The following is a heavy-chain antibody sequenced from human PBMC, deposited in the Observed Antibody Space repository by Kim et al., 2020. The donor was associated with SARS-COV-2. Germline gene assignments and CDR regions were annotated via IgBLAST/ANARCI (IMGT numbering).Heavy chain of an antibody. V-gene: IGHV4-30-4*01. CDR1: GASISSGDYY. CDR2: IYYTGTT. Sequence: SETLSLTCTVSGASISSGDYYWTWIRQPPGKGLEWIGYIYYTGTTYYNPSLKSRVNISLDTSKNQFSLKLSSVTAADTAVYYCASRPFMVGAFDIWGQGTMVTVYS. CDR3: ASRPFMVGAFDI. J-gene: IGHJ3*02. D-gene: IGHD3-10*02.